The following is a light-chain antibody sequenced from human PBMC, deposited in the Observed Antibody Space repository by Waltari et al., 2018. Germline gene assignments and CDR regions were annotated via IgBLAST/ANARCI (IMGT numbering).Light chain of an antibody. Sequence: SYELTQPPSVSVSPGPTARITCSGDALPKKSAYWYQQKSGQAPVLVIYEVSDRPPGIPERFSGSSSGTMATLTINGAQVEDEADYYCYSTDISGNHRVFGGGTKLTVL. CDR1: ALPKKS. J-gene: IGLJ3*02. CDR3: YSTDISGNHRV. CDR2: EVS. V-gene: IGLV3-10*01.